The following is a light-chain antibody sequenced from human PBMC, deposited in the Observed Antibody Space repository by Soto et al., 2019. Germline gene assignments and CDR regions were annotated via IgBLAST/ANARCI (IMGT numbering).Light chain of an antibody. V-gene: IGKV3-20*01. Sequence: VLPQSPDTLSLSPGDRATLSCRASQRVRSTFLAWYQQTPGPAPRLLIYGASNRAAGIPERVSGSASGTEFTLTISRLEPDDSAVYYCQQYHYSPMNTFGQGTQLQIK. J-gene: IGKJ2*01. CDR1: QRVRSTF. CDR2: GAS. CDR3: QQYHYSPMNT.